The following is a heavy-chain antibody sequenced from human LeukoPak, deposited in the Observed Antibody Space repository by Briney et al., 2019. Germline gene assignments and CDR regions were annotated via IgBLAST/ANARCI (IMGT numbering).Heavy chain of an antibody. CDR2: ISGDGGST. D-gene: IGHD5-18*01. CDR1: GFTFDDYA. J-gene: IGHJ4*02. CDR3: ASLDTFDY. V-gene: IGHV3-43*02. Sequence: GGSLRLSCAASGFTFDDYAMHWVRQAPGKGLEWVSLISGDGGSTYYADSVKGRFTISRDNSKNSLYLQRNSLRTEDTALYYCASLDTFDYWGQGTLVTVSS.